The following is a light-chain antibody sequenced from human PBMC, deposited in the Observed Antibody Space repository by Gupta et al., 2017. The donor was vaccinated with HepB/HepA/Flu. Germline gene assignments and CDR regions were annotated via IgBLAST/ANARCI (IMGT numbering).Light chain of an antibody. J-gene: IGKJ4*01. V-gene: IGKV3-11*01. Sequence: EIVLTQSPATLSFSPGERATRSCRASQSVNIYLDWYQQKPGQAPRLLIYDASKRDTGIPARFSGSGSGTDFTLTISSREPEDFAVYYWQHRDNSITFGGGTKVEIK. CDR3: QHRDNSIT. CDR2: DAS. CDR1: QSVNIY.